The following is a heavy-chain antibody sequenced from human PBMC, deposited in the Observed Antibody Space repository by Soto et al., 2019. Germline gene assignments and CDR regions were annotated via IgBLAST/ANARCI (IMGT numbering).Heavy chain of an antibody. CDR1: GFTFSSYA. D-gene: IGHD6-19*01. CDR2: ISGSGGST. V-gene: IGHV3-23*01. J-gene: IGHJ3*02. CDR3: ARDTGYSSGWSSDAFDI. Sequence: PGGSLRLSCAASGFTFSSYAMSWVRQAPGKGLEWVSAISGSGGSTYYADSVKGRFTISRDNSKNTLYLQMNSLRAEDTAVYYCARDTGYSSGWSSDAFDIWGQGTMVTVSS.